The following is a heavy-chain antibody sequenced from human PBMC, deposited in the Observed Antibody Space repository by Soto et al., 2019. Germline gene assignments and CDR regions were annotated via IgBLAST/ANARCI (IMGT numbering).Heavy chain of an antibody. J-gene: IGHJ3*01. V-gene: IGHV3-53*04. CDR2: IYSGGST. CDR3: VKGWFGP. D-gene: IGHD3-10*01. CDR1: GFTVSDNH. Sequence: EVQLVASGGGLVQPGGSLRLSCVASGFTVSDNHMTWVRQAPGKGLEWVSVIYSGGSTYYADSVKGRFTISRHNSKTTLYLQMDNLRPEDTAVYYCVKGWFGPWGQGTKVTVSS.